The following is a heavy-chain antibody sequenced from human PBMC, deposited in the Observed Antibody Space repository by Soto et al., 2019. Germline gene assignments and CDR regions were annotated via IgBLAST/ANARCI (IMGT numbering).Heavy chain of an antibody. D-gene: IGHD2-21*01. CDR1: GYTFTSYV. CDR2: ISAYNGNT. CDR3: ARGAGCGGAPGSRDVDV. Sequence: ASVKVSCKASGYTFTSYVISWVRQAPGQGLEWMGWISAYNGNTNYAQKLQGRVTMTTDTSTSKAYMELRSLRSDDTAVYYCARGAGCGGAPGSRDVDVWCQAITVTVFS. V-gene: IGHV1-18*01. J-gene: IGHJ6*02.